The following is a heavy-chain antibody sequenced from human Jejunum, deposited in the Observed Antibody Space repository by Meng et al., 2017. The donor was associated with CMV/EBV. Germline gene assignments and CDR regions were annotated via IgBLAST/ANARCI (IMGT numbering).Heavy chain of an antibody. J-gene: IGHJ6*02. V-gene: IGHV3-23*01. CDR1: AFTFSSYA. CDR3: ARQTYYYYALDV. CDR2: ISASAAST. Sequence: YAFTFSSYAMNWVRQAPGRGLEWVSAISASAASTYYVNSVKGRFTISRDNSKNTLYPQLNSLRAEDTAVYYCARQTYYYYALDVWGQGTTVTVSS.